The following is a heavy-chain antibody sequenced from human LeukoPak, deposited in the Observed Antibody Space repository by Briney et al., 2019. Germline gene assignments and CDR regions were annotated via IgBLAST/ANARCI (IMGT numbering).Heavy chain of an antibody. Sequence: SSVKVSCKASGGTFSSYAISWVRQAPGQGLEWRGRIIPLFGKANYAQKLQDRVTITTDESTRTAYMELSSLRSEDTAMYYCARDHYSNYDGFDYWGQGTLVTVSS. CDR2: IIPLFGKA. D-gene: IGHD4-11*01. CDR1: GGTFSSYA. V-gene: IGHV1-69*05. CDR3: ARDHYSNYDGFDY. J-gene: IGHJ4*02.